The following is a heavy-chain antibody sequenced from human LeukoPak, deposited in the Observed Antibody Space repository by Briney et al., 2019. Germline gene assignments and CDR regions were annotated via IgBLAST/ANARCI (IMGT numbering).Heavy chain of an antibody. V-gene: IGHV1-8*01. Sequence: GASVTVSCKASGYTFTSCDINWVRQATGQGLEWMGWMNPNSGNTGYAQKFQGRVTMTRNTSISTAYMELSSLRSEDTAVYYCARGRGVVSHNWFDPWGQGTLVTVSS. CDR1: GYTFTSCD. J-gene: IGHJ5*02. CDR3: ARGRGVVSHNWFDP. CDR2: MNPNSGNT.